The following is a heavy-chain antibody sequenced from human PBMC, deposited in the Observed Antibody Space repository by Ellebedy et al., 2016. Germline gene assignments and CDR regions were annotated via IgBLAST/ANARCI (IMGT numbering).Heavy chain of an antibody. CDR1: GYTFTNYY. D-gene: IGHD1-7*01. V-gene: IGHV1-46*01. J-gene: IGHJ4*02. CDR3: ATGFGIIGTTPVY. CDR2: INPSGGST. Sequence: ASVKVSCKASGYTFTNYYMHWVRQAPGQGLEWMGIINPSGGSTTYAQKFQGRVTMTEDTSTDTAFMDLSSLRSEDTAVFYCATGFGIIGTTPVYWGQGTLVTVSS.